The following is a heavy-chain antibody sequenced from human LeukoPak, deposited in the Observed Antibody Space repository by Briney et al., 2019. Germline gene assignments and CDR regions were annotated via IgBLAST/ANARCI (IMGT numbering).Heavy chain of an antibody. CDR2: MNPNSGNT. CDR3: ARGEPPDAFDI. D-gene: IGHD1-26*01. J-gene: IGHJ3*02. V-gene: IGHV1-8*01. Sequence: ASVKVSCKASGYTFTSYDINWVRQATGQGLEWMGWMNPNSGNTGYAQKLQGRVTMTTDTSTSTAYMELRSLRSDDTAVYYCARGEPPDAFDIWGQGTMVTVSS. CDR1: GYTFTSYD.